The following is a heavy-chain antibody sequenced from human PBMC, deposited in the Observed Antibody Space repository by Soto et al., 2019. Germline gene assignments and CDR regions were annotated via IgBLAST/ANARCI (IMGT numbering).Heavy chain of an antibody. CDR2: ISYDGGNI. D-gene: IGHD3-16*01. CDR3: AKGILSATIGPYAMDV. CDR1: GFAFRSYA. V-gene: IGHV3-30*18. Sequence: GSLRLSCEASGFAFRSYAMHWVRQAPGKGLEWVGVISYDGGNIYYADSVKGRFTISRDNSKNTLYVQVKSLRPEDTAVYYCAKGILSATIGPYAMDVWGQGTTVTVSS. J-gene: IGHJ6*02.